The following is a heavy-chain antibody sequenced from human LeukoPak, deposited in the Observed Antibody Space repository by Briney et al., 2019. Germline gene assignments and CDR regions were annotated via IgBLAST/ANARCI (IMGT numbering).Heavy chain of an antibody. V-gene: IGHV4-4*07. Sequence: SETLSLTCTVSGGSISSYYWSWVRQPAGKGLEWIGRIYTSGSTNYNPSLKSRGTMSVETTKNQFSLKLSSVTAADTAVYYCARDRSGYGLEFDYWGQGTLVTVSS. CDR2: IYTSGST. CDR1: GGSISSYY. D-gene: IGHD3-3*01. J-gene: IGHJ4*02. CDR3: ARDRSGYGLEFDY.